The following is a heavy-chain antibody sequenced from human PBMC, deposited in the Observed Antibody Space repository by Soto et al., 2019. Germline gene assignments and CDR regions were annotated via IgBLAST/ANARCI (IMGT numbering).Heavy chain of an antibody. Sequence: VQLVESGGGVVQPGRSLRLSCAASGFTFSSYGMHWVRQAPGKGLEWVAVIWYDGSNKYYADSVKGRFTISRDNSKNTLYLQMNSLRAEDTAVYYCARDFSSAVTNFDYWGQGTLVTVSS. J-gene: IGHJ4*02. V-gene: IGHV3-33*01. D-gene: IGHD4-17*01. CDR2: IWYDGSNK. CDR1: GFTFSSYG. CDR3: ARDFSSAVTNFDY.